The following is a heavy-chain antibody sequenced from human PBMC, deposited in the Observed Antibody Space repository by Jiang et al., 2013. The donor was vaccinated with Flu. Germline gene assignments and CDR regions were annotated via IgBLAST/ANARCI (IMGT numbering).Heavy chain of an antibody. CDR1: GYTFTGHY. CDR2: INPNSGGA. CDR3: AREEASGSYYVH. D-gene: IGHD1-26*01. V-gene: IGHV1-2*02. J-gene: IGHJ4*02. Sequence: GAEVKTPGASVKVSCKASGYTFTGHYMNWVRQAPGQGLEWMGWINPNSGGANYAQKFQGRVTIIADKSSSTIFLELSSLRYEDTAVYFCAREEASGSYYVHWGQGTPVTVSS.